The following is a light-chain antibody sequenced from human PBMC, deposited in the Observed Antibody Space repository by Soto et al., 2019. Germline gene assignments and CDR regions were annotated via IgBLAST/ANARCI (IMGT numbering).Light chain of an antibody. J-gene: IGKJ1*01. CDR3: QQYGSSSTWT. CDR1: QSVSSTY. CDR2: GAS. Sequence: VLTQSPGTLSLSPGERATLSCRASQSVSSTYLAWYQQKPGQAPRLLIYGASSRATGIPDRFSGSGSGTDFTLTISRLEPEDFAVYYCQQYGSSSTWTFGQGTKVDIK. V-gene: IGKV3-20*01.